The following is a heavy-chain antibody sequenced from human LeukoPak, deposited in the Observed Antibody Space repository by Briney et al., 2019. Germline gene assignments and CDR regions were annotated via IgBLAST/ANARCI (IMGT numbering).Heavy chain of an antibody. CDR1: GFNFINFP. CDR3: AKWNRMANREFFD. V-gene: IGHV3-23*01. D-gene: IGHD5-24*01. J-gene: IGHJ4*02. Sequence: GRSLRLSCAASGFNFINFPMTWFRQAPGKGLEWVSLIGADGDTNYAESAKARFTISRDNSKKTLFLEMHTLRVEDTAVYYCAKWNRMANREFFDWGQGTLVVVAS. CDR2: LIGADGDT.